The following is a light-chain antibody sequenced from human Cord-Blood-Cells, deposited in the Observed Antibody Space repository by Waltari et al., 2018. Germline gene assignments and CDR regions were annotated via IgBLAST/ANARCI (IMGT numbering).Light chain of an antibody. J-gene: IGLJ2*01. CDR2: EVS. CDR3: SSYTSSSTLV. CDR1: SSDVGSYNL. Sequence: QSALTQPPSVSGSPGQSATISSTGTSSDVGSYNLFSWYQQPPGTAPKLMIYEVSNRPSGVPDRFSGSKSGNTASLTISGLQAEDEADYYCSSYTSSSTLVFGGGTKLTVL. V-gene: IGLV2-18*02.